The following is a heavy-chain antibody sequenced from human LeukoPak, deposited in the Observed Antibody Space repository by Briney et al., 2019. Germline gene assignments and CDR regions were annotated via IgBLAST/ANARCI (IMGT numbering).Heavy chain of an antibody. V-gene: IGHV3-30*19. J-gene: IGHJ6*03. CDR3: ARTKGTYYYYMDV. Sequence: GGSLRLSCAASGFTFSSYGMHWVRQAPGKGLEWVAVISYDGSNKYYADSVKGRFTISRDNSKNTLYLQMSSLRAEDTAVYYCARTKGTYYYYMDVWGKGTTVTVSS. D-gene: IGHD1-7*01. CDR1: GFTFSSYG. CDR2: ISYDGSNK.